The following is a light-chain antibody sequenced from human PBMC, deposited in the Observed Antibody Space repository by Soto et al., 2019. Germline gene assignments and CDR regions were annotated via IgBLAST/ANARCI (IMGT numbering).Light chain of an antibody. CDR2: DAS. Sequence: EIVLTQSPATLSLSPGERATLSCRASQSVGNYLAWYQQRPGQAPRLLIYDASNRATDIPARFSGSGSGTEFTLTISSLEPEDCAVYYCQQRGDWPPGATFGQGTRLEIK. V-gene: IGKV3-11*01. CDR3: QQRGDWPPGAT. CDR1: QSVGNY. J-gene: IGKJ5*01.